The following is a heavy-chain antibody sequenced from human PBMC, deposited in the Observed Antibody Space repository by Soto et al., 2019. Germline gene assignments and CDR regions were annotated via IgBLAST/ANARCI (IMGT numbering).Heavy chain of an antibody. J-gene: IGHJ6*02. CDR2: MNPNSGNT. D-gene: IGHD3-3*01. V-gene: IGHV1-8*01. CDR3: ARTRAPSVRVFGVVINPALYYYYYGMDV. CDR1: GYTFTSYD. Sequence: ASVKVSCKASGYTFTSYDINWVRQATGQGLEWMGWMNPNSGNTGYAQKFQGRVTMTRNTSISTAYMELSSLRSEETAVYYCARTRAPSVRVFGVVINPALYYYYYGMDVWGQGTTVTVSS.